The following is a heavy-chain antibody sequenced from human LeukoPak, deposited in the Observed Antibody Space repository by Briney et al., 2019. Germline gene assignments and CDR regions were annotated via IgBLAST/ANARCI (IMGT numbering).Heavy chain of an antibody. CDR2: ISYDGSNK. CDR1: GFTFSSYG. D-gene: IGHD3-10*01. CDR3: AKQVRGVITYYFDY. J-gene: IGHJ4*02. V-gene: IGHV3-30*18. Sequence: GGSLRLFCAASGFTFSSYGMHWVRQAPGKGLEWVAVISYDGSNKYYADSVKGRFTISRDNSKNTLYLQMNSLRAEDTAVYYCAKQVRGVITYYFDYWGQGTLVTVSS.